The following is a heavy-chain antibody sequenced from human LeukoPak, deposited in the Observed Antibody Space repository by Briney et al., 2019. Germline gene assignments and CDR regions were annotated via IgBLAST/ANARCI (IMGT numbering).Heavy chain of an antibody. J-gene: IGHJ4*02. CDR1: GYTFTGYF. D-gene: IGHD3-10*01. V-gene: IGHV1-2*02. CDR2: INPDSGGT. Sequence: ASVKVSCKASGYTFTGYFMHWVRQAPGQGLQWMGWINPDSGGTNYAQNFQGRVTMTRDTSISTVYMELSRLTSDDTAIYYCAKESYGSGSYSPHFDYWGQGTLVTVSS. CDR3: AKESYGSGSYSPHFDY.